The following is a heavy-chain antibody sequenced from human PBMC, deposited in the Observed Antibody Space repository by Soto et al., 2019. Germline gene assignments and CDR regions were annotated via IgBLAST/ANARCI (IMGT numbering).Heavy chain of an antibody. J-gene: IGHJ5*02. V-gene: IGHV1-3*01. CDR1: GYTFTSYA. D-gene: IGHD4-17*01. CDR2: INAGNGNT. Sequence: ASVKVSCKASGYTFTSYAMHWVRQAPGQRLEWMGWINAGNGNTKYSQKFQGRVTITRDTSASTAYMELSSLRSEDTAVYYCARSTVPADWFDPWGQGTLVTVSS. CDR3: ARSTVPADWFDP.